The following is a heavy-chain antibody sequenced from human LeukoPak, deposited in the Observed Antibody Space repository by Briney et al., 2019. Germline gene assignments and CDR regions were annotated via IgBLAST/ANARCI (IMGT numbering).Heavy chain of an antibody. CDR3: ARDPPGIPGYFDY. Sequence: GGSLRLSCAASGFSVSSNYMSWVRQAPGKGLEWVPVLYSAGSTYYADFVKGRFTISRDNSKNTLYLQMNRLTAEDTAVYYCARDPPGIPGYFDYWGQGTLVTVSS. J-gene: IGHJ4*02. CDR2: LYSAGST. V-gene: IGHV3-53*01. D-gene: IGHD6-13*01. CDR1: GFSVSSNY.